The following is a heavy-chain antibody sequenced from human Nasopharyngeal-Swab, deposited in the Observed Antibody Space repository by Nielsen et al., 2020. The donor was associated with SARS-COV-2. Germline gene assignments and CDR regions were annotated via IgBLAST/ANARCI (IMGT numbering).Heavy chain of an antibody. Sequence: GESLKISCAASGFTFSSFGMHWVRQAPGKGLEWVAFIAHDASNEYYGDSVKGRFSISRDSSKNTLYLQMARLRGEDTAVYYCARDAPAHYGAFYWGRGTLVTVSS. CDR2: IAHDASNE. CDR1: GFTFSSFG. J-gene: IGHJ4*02. D-gene: IGHD4-17*01. V-gene: IGHV3-30*03. CDR3: ARDAPAHYGAFY.